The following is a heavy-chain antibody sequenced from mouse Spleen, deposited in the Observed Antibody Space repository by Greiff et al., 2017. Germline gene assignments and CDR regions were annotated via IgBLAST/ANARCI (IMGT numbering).Heavy chain of an antibody. D-gene: IGHD2-3*01. V-gene: IGHV1-55*01. CDR3: AREVGGDGYYDY. CDR2: IYPGSGST. Sequence: QVQLQQPGAELVKPGASVKMSCKASGYTFTSYWITWVKQRPGQGLEWIGDIYPGSGSTNYNEKFKSKATLTVDTSSSTAYMQLSSLTSEDSAVYYCAREVGGDGYYDYWGQGTTLTVSS. J-gene: IGHJ2*01. CDR1: GYTFTSYW.